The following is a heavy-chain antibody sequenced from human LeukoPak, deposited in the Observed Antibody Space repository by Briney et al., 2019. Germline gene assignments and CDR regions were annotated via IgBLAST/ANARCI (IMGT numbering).Heavy chain of an antibody. J-gene: IGHJ4*02. CDR1: GYRLTSYW. Sequence: GESLKISCKGSGYRLTSYWIGWVRQMPGKGLEWMGIIYPGDSDTRYSPSFQGQVAISADKSISTAYLQWRSLKASDSAMYYCARQAAAGIYWGQETLVTVSS. CDR2: IYPGDSDT. CDR3: ARQAAAGIY. V-gene: IGHV5-51*01. D-gene: IGHD2-2*01.